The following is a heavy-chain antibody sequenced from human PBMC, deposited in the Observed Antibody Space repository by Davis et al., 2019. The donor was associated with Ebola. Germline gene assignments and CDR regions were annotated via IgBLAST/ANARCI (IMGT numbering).Heavy chain of an antibody. CDR3: ARDPFHGMDV. V-gene: IGHV4-59*01. CDR2: IYYSGTT. CDR1: GGSISTSY. Sequence: MPSETLSLTCTVSGGSISTSYWSWIRQPPGKGLEWIGYIYYSGTTNYNPSLRSRVTLSIDTSKNQFSLKLSSVTAADTAVYYCARDPFHGMDVWGQGTTVTVSS. J-gene: IGHJ6*02.